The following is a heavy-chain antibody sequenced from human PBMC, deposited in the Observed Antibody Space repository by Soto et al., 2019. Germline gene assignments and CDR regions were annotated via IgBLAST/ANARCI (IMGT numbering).Heavy chain of an antibody. D-gene: IGHD2-15*01. CDR1: GVTFSSYA. CDR3: AKQAIVVVVAATDWYFDL. V-gene: IGHV3-23*01. CDR2: ISGRGGST. Sequence: DVQLLESGGGLVQPGGSLRLSCAASGVTFSSYAMSWVRQAPGKGLEWVSTISGRGGSTFYADSVKGRFTISRDNSKNTLYLHMNSLRAEDTAVYYCAKQAIVVVVAATDWYFDLCGRGTLVIVSS. J-gene: IGHJ2*01.